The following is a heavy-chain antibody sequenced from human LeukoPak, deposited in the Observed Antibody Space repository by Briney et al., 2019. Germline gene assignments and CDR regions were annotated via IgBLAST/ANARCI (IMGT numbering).Heavy chain of an antibody. CDR2: IYYSGST. D-gene: IGHD4-17*01. J-gene: IGHJ4*02. Sequence: SSETLSLTCTVSGGSISSYYWSWIRQPPGKGLEWIGYIYYSGSTNYNPSLKSRVTISVDTSKNQFSLKLSSVTAADTAVYYCATVYGDYVDYWGQGTLVTVSS. CDR1: GGSISSYY. CDR3: ATVYGDYVDY. V-gene: IGHV4-59*01.